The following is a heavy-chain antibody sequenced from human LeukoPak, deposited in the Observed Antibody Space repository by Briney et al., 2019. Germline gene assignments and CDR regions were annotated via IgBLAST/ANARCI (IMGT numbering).Heavy chain of an antibody. Sequence: SETLSLTCTVSGASIRSYSWGWIRQPAGKGLEWIGDIYSTGRTNYNPSLRSRVTMSLDTSRNQVSLNLNSLTAADTAVYYCARSAVAGSNHWFDPWGQGTQVTVSS. CDR2: IYSTGRT. CDR1: GASIRSYS. V-gene: IGHV4-4*08. D-gene: IGHD6-19*01. CDR3: ARSAVAGSNHWFDP. J-gene: IGHJ5*02.